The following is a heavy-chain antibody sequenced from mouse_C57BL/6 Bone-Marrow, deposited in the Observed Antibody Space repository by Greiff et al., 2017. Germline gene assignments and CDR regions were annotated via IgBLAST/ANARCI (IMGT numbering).Heavy chain of an antibody. Sequence: QVQLQQPGTELVKPGASVKLSCKASGYTFTSYWMHWVKQRPGQGLEWIGNINPSNGGTNYNEKFKSKATLTVDKSSSPAYMQLSSLTSEDSAVYYCARTTVVRGDYFDYWGQGTTLTVAS. D-gene: IGHD1-1*01. CDR3: ARTTVVRGDYFDY. CDR1: GYTFTSYW. V-gene: IGHV1-53*01. CDR2: INPSNGGT. J-gene: IGHJ2*01.